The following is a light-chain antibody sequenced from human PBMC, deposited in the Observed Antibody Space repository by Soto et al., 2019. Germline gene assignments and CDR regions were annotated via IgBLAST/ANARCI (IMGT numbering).Light chain of an antibody. Sequence: EIVLTQSPGTLSLSPGERATLSCRASQSVNSNFLAWYQQRPGQAPRLLLFGASYRATGIPDRFSGSGSGTDFTLTISRLEAEDFAVYYCQQYSSSPPEFTFGPGTRVDSK. CDR2: GAS. CDR1: QSVNSNF. J-gene: IGKJ3*01. CDR3: QQYSSSPPEFT. V-gene: IGKV3-20*01.